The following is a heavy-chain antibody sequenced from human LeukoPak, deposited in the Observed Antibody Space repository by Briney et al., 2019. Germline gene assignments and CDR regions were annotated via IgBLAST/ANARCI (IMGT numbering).Heavy chain of an antibody. V-gene: IGHV3-21*01. CDR2: ISSSSSYI. J-gene: IGHJ4*02. CDR3: VTAAGLGVYYFDY. Sequence: GSLRLSCAASGFTFSSYSMNWVRQAPGKGLEWVSSISSSSSYIYYADSVKGRFTISRDNAKNSLYLQMNSLRAEDTAVYYCVTAAGLGVYYFDYWGRGTPVTVSS. D-gene: IGHD6-13*01. CDR1: GFTFSSYS.